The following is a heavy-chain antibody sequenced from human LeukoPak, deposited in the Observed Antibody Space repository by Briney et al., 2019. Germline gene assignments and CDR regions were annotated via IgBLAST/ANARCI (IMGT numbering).Heavy chain of an antibody. J-gene: IGHJ4*03. CDR2: ISGDGTTT. V-gene: IGHV3-74*01. CDR3: ARHYLGSVDY. Sequence: PGGSRRLSCAASGFTFSSNYMSWVRQAPGKGLVWVSRISGDGTTTDYADSVKGRFTISRDNVKNTLYLQMNSLRAEDTAVYYCARHYLGSVDYWGGGALLTVSS. D-gene: IGHD3-10*01. CDR1: GFTFSSNY.